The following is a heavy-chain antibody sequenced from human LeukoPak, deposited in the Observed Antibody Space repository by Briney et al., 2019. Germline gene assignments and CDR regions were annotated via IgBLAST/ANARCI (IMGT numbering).Heavy chain of an antibody. V-gene: IGHV3-7*03. CDR2: IKQDGSEK. D-gene: IGHD3-10*01. J-gene: IGHJ6*04. CDR1: GFTFSSYW. Sequence: GGSLRLSCAASGFTFSSYWMSWVRQAPGKGLEWVANIKQDGSEKYYVDSVKGRFTISRDNAKNSLYLQMNSLRAEDTAVYYCARDWGEQTAYYHYYYGMDVWGKGTTVTVSS. CDR3: ARDWGEQTAYYHYYYGMDV.